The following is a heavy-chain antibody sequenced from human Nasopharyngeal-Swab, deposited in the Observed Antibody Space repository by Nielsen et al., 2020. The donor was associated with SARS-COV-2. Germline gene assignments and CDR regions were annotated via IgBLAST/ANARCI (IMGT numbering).Heavy chain of an antibody. CDR3: ARDDYGDYGYFGH. J-gene: IGHJ4*02. D-gene: IGHD4-17*01. CDR2: INPNSGGT. Sequence: ASVKVSCKASGYTFTGFYMHWVRQAPGQGLEWMGWINPNSGGTNYAQKFQGWVTMTRDTSISTAYMELSRLRSDDTAVYFCARDDYGDYGYFGHWGQGTLVTVSS. CDR1: GYTFTGFY. V-gene: IGHV1-2*04.